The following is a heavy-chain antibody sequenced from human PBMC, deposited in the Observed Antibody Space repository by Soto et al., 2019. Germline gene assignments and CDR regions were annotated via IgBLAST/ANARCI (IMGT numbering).Heavy chain of an antibody. J-gene: IGHJ3*02. CDR1: GFTFDDYA. V-gene: IGHV3-9*01. CDR2: ISWNSGSI. Sequence: EVQLVESGGGLVQPGRSLRLSCAASGFTFDDYAMHWVRQAPGKDLEWVSGISWNSGSIGYADSVKGRFTISRDNXKXYLYLQMNSLRAEDTALYYCAKDSGVLELRLNAFDIWGQGTMVTVSS. D-gene: IGHD1-7*01. CDR3: AKDSGVLELRLNAFDI.